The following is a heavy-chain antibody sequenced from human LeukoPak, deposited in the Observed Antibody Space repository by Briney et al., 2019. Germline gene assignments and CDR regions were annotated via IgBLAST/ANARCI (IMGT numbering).Heavy chain of an antibody. CDR3: ATTKQARRYFDY. J-gene: IGHJ4*02. CDR2: ISGSGGST. V-gene: IGHV3-23*01. Sequence: GGSLRLSCAASGFTFSSYAMSWVRQAPGKGLEWVSAISGSGGSTYYADSVKGRFTISRDNSKNTLYLQMNSLRAEDTAVYYCATTKQARRYFDYWGQGILVTVSS. CDR1: GFTFSSYA. D-gene: IGHD1-1*01.